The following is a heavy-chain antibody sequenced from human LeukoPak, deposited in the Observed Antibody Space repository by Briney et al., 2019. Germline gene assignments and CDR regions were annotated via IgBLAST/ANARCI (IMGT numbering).Heavy chain of an antibody. CDR2: IYYGGST. J-gene: IGHJ4*02. V-gene: IGHV4-59*01. CDR3: ARTYYDILTGYYSFDY. Sequence: PSETLSLTCTVSGGSISSYYWSWIRQPPGKGLEWIGYIYYGGSTNYNPSLKSRVTISVDTSKNQFSLKLSSVTAADTAVYYCARTYYDILTGYYSFDYWGQGTLVTVSS. D-gene: IGHD3-9*01. CDR1: GGSISSYY.